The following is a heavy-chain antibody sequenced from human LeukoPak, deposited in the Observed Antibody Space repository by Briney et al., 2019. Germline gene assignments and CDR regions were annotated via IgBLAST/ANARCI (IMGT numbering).Heavy chain of an antibody. J-gene: IGHJ4*02. Sequence: GGSLRLSCAASGFTFSSYAMSWVRQAPGKGLEWVSAISGSGGSTYYADSVKGRFTISRDNSKNTLYLQMNSLRAEDTAVYYCAKMEYYDFWSGYSPGDYWGQGTLVTVSS. D-gene: IGHD3-3*01. CDR2: ISGSGGST. CDR1: GFTFSSYA. CDR3: AKMEYYDFWSGYSPGDY. V-gene: IGHV3-23*01.